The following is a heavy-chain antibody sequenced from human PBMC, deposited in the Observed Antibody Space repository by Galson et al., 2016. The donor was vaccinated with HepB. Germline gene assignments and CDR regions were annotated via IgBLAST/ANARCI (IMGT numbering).Heavy chain of an antibody. V-gene: IGHV4-4*02. D-gene: IGHD3-9*01. J-gene: IGHJ6*02. CDR2: IYHDGRT. CDR3: ARYPQYQILTGRGGYNYGMDV. CDR1: GGSVSSGDW. Sequence: SETLSLTCVVSGGSVSSGDWWSWVRQPPGRGLEWIAEIYHDGRTNYSPSLKSRVTISVDKSRNQFSLRVSSVPAAETAVYYCARYPQYQILTGRGGYNYGMDVWGPGTTVIVSS.